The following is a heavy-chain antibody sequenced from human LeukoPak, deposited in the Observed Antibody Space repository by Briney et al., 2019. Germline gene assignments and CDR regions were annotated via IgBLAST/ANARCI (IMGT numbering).Heavy chain of an antibody. Sequence: ASVKVSCKASGYTFTSYGMSWVRQAPGQGLEWLGWVNTYSGNTNYAQKIQGRATMTRDTSTSTAYMELRSLRSDDTAVYYCARVESTYYYDSSGYSVLWGQGTLVTVSS. CDR1: GYTFTSYG. V-gene: IGHV1-18*01. CDR2: VNTYSGNT. D-gene: IGHD3-22*01. CDR3: ARVESTYYYDSSGYSVL. J-gene: IGHJ4*02.